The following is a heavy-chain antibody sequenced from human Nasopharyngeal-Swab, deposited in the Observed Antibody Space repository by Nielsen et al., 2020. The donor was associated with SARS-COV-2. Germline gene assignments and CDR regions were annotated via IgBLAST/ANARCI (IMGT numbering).Heavy chain of an antibody. CDR2: IIPIFGTA. J-gene: IGHJ3*02. V-gene: IGHV1-69*05. CDR3: ARDDTIYDYVWGSYRPYAFDI. D-gene: IGHD3-16*02. CDR1: GGTFSSYA. Sequence: PVKVSCKASGGTFSSYAISWVRQAPGQGLEWMGGIIPIFGTANYAQKLQGRVTMTTDTSTSTAYMELRSLRSDDTAVYYCARDDTIYDYVWGSYRPYAFDIWGQGTMVTVSS.